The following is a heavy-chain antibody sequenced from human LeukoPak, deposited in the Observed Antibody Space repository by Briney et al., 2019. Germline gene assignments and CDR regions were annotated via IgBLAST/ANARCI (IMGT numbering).Heavy chain of an antibody. CDR2: ISSSGSTT. CDR3: ATGGYYLNY. J-gene: IGHJ4*02. CDR1: GFTFSSYE. V-gene: IGHV3-48*03. D-gene: IGHD2-8*02. Sequence: TGGFLRLSCAASGFTFSSYEMNWVRQAPGKGLEWFSYISSSGSTTYYADSVKGRFTISRDNAKNSLYLQMNSLRAEDTAVYYCATGGYYLNYWGQGTLVTVSS.